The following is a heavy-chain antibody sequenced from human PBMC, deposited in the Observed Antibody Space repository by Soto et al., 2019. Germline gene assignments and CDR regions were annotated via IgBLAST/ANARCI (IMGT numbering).Heavy chain of an antibody. CDR3: ARSLVNGTEEAFDI. D-gene: IGHD6-13*01. CDR1: GYNFNRYW. V-gene: IGHV5-51*03. J-gene: IGHJ3*02. CDR2: IYPGDSDT. Sequence: EVYLAQSGAEVKKPGESLKISCKGSGYNFNRYWTGWVRQMPGKGLEWMGVIYPGDSDTRYSPSLQGQVTISADKSSSAAYLQWSSLQASDTATYYCARSLVNGTEEAFDIWGQGTMVTVSS.